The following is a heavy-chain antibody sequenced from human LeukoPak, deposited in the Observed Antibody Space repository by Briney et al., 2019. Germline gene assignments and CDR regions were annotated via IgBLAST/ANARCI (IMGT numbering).Heavy chain of an antibody. V-gene: IGHV3-48*03. D-gene: IGHD3-22*01. Sequence: GGSLRLSCAASGFTFSSYEMNWVRQAPGKGLEWVSYINSSGSIMYYADSVKGRFTISRDNAKNSLYLQMNSLRAEDTAVYYCAKASRIVVVITTYYYYGMDVWGQGTTVTVSS. J-gene: IGHJ6*02. CDR2: INSSGSIM. CDR3: AKASRIVVVITTYYYYGMDV. CDR1: GFTFSSYE.